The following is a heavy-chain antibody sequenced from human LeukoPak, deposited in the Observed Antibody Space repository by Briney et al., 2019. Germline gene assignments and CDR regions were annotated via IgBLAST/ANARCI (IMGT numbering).Heavy chain of an antibody. J-gene: IGHJ4*02. D-gene: IGHD6-19*01. CDR1: GGSISSGSYY. V-gene: IGHV4-39*07. Sequence: SETLSLTCTVSGGSISSGSYYWGWIRQPPGKALEWIGSIYYSGSSTYYNPSLKSRVTISVDTSKNQFSLKLSSVTAADTAVYYCARGGQGRIAVADGGFDYWGQGTLVTVSS. CDR2: IYYSGSST. CDR3: ARGGQGRIAVADGGFDY.